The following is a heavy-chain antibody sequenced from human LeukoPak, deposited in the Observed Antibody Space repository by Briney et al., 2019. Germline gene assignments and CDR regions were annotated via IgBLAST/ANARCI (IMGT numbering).Heavy chain of an antibody. D-gene: IGHD3-3*01. Sequence: PAEPLSLTCTVSGGSISSYYRSWIRQPPGKGLEWIGYIYYTGSTNYNPSLKSRVTISVDTSKNQFSLKRSSVTGADTAVYYCARGNDFWSGSFDPWGQGTLVTVSS. CDR1: GGSISSYY. CDR3: ARGNDFWSGSFDP. V-gene: IGHV4-59*01. J-gene: IGHJ5*02. CDR2: IYYTGST.